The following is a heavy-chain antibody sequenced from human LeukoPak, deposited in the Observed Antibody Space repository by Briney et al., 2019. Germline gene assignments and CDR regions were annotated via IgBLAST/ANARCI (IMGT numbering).Heavy chain of an antibody. Sequence: SETPSLTSTVSGTSTNTYSSSWIPPTPGKGLGCIGYVYARGDYNSSLNTSKPSHESRVTIAVDTSKNQFALRLTSLTAVDTAVYYCARGDQEFDYWGQGTRVTLSS. CDR2: VYARGDYNSSLN. J-gene: IGHJ4*02. V-gene: IGHV4-59*01. CDR3: ARGDQEFDY. CDR1: GTSTNTYS.